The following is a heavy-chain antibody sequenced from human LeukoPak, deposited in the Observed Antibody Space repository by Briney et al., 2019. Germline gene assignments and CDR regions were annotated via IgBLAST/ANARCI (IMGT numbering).Heavy chain of an antibody. CDR3: AIPSTTGTIDDAFDI. CDR2: IYPGDSDT. D-gene: IGHD1-1*01. CDR1: GYSFTSYW. J-gene: IGHJ3*02. V-gene: IGHV5-51*01. Sequence: GESLKISCKGSGYSFTSYWIGWVRQMPGKGLEWMGIIYPGDSDTRYSPSFQGQVTISADKSISTAYLQWSSLKASDTAMYYCAIPSTTGTIDDAFDIWGQGTMVTVSS.